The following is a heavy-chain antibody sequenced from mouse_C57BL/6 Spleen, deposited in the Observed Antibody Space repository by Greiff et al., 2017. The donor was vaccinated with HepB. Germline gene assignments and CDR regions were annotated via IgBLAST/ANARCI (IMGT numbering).Heavy chain of an antibody. CDR2: ISNGGGST. V-gene: IGHV5-12*01. J-gene: IGHJ3*01. CDR3: ASDAY. CDR1: GFTFSDYY. Sequence: EVQLVESGGGLVQPGGSLKLSCAASGFTFSDYYMYWVRQTPEKRLEWVAYISNGGGSTYYPDTVKGRFTISRDNAKNTLYLQMSRLKSEDTAMYYCASDAYWGQGTLVTVSA.